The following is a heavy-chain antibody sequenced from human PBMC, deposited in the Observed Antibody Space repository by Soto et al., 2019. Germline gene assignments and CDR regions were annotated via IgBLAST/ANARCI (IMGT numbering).Heavy chain of an antibody. V-gene: IGHV3-48*01. CDR1: GFTFTGYS. D-gene: IGHD2-21*01. Sequence: GGSLRLFCAASGFTFTGYSMNWVRQAPGKGLEWVSYIRGTTRYADSVRGRLTISRDNARSSLYLQMNSLRADDTDVYYCARDDSFAFDIWGQGTMVTVSS. J-gene: IGHJ3*02. CDR2: IRGTT. CDR3: ARDDSFAFDI.